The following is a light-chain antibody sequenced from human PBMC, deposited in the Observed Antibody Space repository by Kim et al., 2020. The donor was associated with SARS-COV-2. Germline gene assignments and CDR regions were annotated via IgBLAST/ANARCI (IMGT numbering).Light chain of an antibody. CDR3: QQYNSYSYT. J-gene: IGKJ2*01. V-gene: IGKV1-5*03. Sequence: SAPVGDRVTITCRASQSISSWLAWYQQKPGKAPKLLIYKASNLETGVPSRFTGSGSGTTFTLTISSLQPDDFATYYCQQYNSYSYTFGQGTKLEI. CDR1: QSISSW. CDR2: KAS.